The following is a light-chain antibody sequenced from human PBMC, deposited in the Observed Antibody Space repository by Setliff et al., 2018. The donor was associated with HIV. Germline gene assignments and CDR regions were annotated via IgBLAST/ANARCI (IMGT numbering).Light chain of an antibody. CDR3: CSYAGSYV. Sequence: LTQPRSVSGSPGQSVTISCTGTSSDVGGYNYVSWYQQHPGKAPKLMIYDVSKRPSGVPDRFSGSKSGNTASLTISGLQAEDEADYYCCSYAGSYVFGTGTKVTVL. CDR2: DVS. CDR1: SSDVGGYNY. V-gene: IGLV2-11*01. J-gene: IGLJ1*01.